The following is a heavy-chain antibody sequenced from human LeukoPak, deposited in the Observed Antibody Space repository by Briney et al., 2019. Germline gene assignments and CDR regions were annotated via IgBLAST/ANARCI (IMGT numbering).Heavy chain of an antibody. CDR2: IYTSGST. J-gene: IGHJ4*02. Sequence: SETLSLTCTVSGGSISSGSYYWSWIRQPAGKGLEWIGRIYTSGSTNYNPSLKSRVTMSVDTSKNQFSLKLSSVTAADTAVYYCARDDVWDSGGFDYWGQGTLVTVSS. D-gene: IGHD2-15*01. CDR3: ARDDVWDSGGFDY. CDR1: GGSISSGSYY. V-gene: IGHV4-61*02.